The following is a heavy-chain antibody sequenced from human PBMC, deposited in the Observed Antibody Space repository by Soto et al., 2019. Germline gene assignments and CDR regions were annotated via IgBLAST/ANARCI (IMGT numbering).Heavy chain of an antibody. CDR3: ARAKGHDYSNHVYWFDP. CDR2: IYYSGST. CDR1: GGSISSYY. J-gene: IGHJ5*02. D-gene: IGHD4-4*01. Sequence: ETLSLTCTVSGGSISSYYWSWIRQPPGKGLEWIGYIYYSGSTNYNPSLKSRVTISVDTSKNQFSLKLSSVTAADTAVYYCARAKGHDYSNHVYWFDPWGQGTLVTVSS. V-gene: IGHV4-59*01.